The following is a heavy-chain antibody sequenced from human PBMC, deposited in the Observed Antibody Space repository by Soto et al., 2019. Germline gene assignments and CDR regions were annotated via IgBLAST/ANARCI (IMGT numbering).Heavy chain of an antibody. CDR1: GGSFSGYY. V-gene: IGHV4-34*01. D-gene: IGHD3-3*01. CDR3: ARLALRFHGAFDI. CDR2: INHSGST. J-gene: IGHJ3*02. Sequence: QVQLQQWGAGLLKPSETLSLTCAVYGGSFSGYYWSWIRQPPGKGLEWIGEINHSGSTNYNPSLKSRVTISVDTSKNQFSLTLSSLTAADTAVYYCARLALRFHGAFDIWGQGTMVTVSS.